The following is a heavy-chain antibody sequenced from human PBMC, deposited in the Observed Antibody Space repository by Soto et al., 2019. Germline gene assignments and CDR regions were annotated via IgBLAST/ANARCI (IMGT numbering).Heavy chain of an antibody. Sequence: QVQLVESGRGVVQPGRSLRLSCAASGFTFSSYGMHWVRQAPGKGLEWVAVIWYDGSNKYYADSVKGRFTISRDNSKNTLYLQMNSLRAEDTAVYYCARDEGSGWSSVYGMDVWGQGTTVTVSS. J-gene: IGHJ6*02. CDR1: GFTFSSYG. V-gene: IGHV3-33*01. CDR3: ARDEGSGWSSVYGMDV. CDR2: IWYDGSNK. D-gene: IGHD6-19*01.